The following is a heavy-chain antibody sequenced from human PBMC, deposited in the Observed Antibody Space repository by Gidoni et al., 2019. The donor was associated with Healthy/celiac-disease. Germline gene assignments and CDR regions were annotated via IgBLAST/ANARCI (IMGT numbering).Heavy chain of an antibody. Sequence: QVQLVESGGGVVQPGRSLRLSCAASGFTFSSYGMHWVRQAPGKGLEWVAVIWYDGSNKYYADPVKGRFTISRDNSKNTLYLQMNSLRAEDTAVYYCARDGGYYDSSERNRFDPWGQGTLVTVSS. J-gene: IGHJ5*02. V-gene: IGHV3-33*01. CDR3: ARDGGYYDSSERNRFDP. CDR1: GFTFSSYG. D-gene: IGHD3-22*01. CDR2: IWYDGSNK.